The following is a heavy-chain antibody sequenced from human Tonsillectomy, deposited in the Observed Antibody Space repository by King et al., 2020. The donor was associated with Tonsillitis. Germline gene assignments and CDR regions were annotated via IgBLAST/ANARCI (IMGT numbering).Heavy chain of an antibody. V-gene: IGHV3-30*18. CDR3: ANDREATQD. J-gene: IGHJ4*02. Sequence: VQLVESGGGVVQPGRSLRLSCAASGFTFRSYGMHWVRQAPGKGLEWVAVISYDGSDKDYTDSVKGRFTISRDNSKNTLYLQMNSLRIEDTAVYYCANDREATQDWGQGTLVTVSS. CDR1: GFTFRSYG. CDR2: ISYDGSDK.